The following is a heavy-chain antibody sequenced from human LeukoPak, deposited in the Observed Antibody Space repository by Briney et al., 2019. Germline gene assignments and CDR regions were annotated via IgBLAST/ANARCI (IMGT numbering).Heavy chain of an antibody. V-gene: IGHV4-59*01. CDR3: ARDGYGDDTDY. J-gene: IGHJ4*02. CDR2: IYYSGST. CDR1: GSSISNYY. D-gene: IGHD4-17*01. Sequence: PSETLSLTCTVSGSSISNYYWGWIRQAPGKGLEWIGSIYYSGSTNYNPSLKSRVTISVDTSKNQFSLKLSSVTAADTAVYYCARDGYGDDTDYWGQGTLVTVSS.